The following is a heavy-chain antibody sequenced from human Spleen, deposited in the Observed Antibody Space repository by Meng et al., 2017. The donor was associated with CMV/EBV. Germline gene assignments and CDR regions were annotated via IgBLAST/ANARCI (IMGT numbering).Heavy chain of an antibody. CDR1: GFTFSNAW. CDR3: STDRFSPRMIVIDYYSYDMDV. J-gene: IGHJ6*02. D-gene: IGHD3-22*01. V-gene: IGHV3-15*01. CDR2: IKRKSDGGTT. Sequence: GESLKISCAASGFTFSNAWMSWIRQAPGKGLEWVGRIKRKSDGGTTDYGAPVKGRFTMSRDDSKNTLYLQMNSLKTEDTGVYYCSTDRFSPRMIVIDYYSYDMDVWGQGTTVTVSS.